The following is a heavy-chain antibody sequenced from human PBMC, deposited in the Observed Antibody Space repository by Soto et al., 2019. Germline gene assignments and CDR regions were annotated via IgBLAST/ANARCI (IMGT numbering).Heavy chain of an antibody. J-gene: IGHJ5*02. CDR2: MHYSGIA. V-gene: IGHV4-31*03. CDR3: ARYYFDNSCYSNRFDP. CDR1: GGSISSGAYY. D-gene: IGHD3-22*01. Sequence: QVQLQESGPGLVKPSQTLSLTCTVSGGSISSGAYYWSWIRQHSEKGLEWIGYMHYSGIAYYNPSLTSRPTISLYSSMNQFSRKLSSLSAAHTAFYYCARYYFDNSCYSNRFDPWGRGTLVTVSS.